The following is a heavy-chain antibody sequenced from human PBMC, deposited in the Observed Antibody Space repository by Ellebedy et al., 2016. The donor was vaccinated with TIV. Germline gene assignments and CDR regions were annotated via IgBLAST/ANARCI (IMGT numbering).Heavy chain of an antibody. CDR1: GFSFSNYA. D-gene: IGHD6-19*01. Sequence: GGSLRLSCAASGFSFSNYAMSWVRQAPGKGLEWVSTITGRGGRTYYADSVKGWFTISRDNSMNTLSLQMSSLRAEDTAVYYCARGTLSSGWYDDYFDYWGQGALVTFSS. CDR3: ARGTLSSGWYDDYFDY. CDR2: ITGRGGRT. V-gene: IGHV3-23*01. J-gene: IGHJ4*02.